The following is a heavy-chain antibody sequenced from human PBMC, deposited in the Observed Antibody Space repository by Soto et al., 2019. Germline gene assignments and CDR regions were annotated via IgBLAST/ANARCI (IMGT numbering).Heavy chain of an antibody. J-gene: IGHJ4*02. D-gene: IGHD5-18*01. CDR1: GYTFTSYG. V-gene: IGHV1-18*01. CDR2: ISAYNGNT. Sequence: QVQLVQSGAEVKKPGASVKVSCKASGYTFTSYGISWVRQAPGQGLEWMGWISAYNGNTNYAQKLQGRVTMITDTSTSTDYMELRSLRSDDTAVYYCASSLLVGYGLEGESDWGQGTLVTVSS. CDR3: ASSLLVGYGLEGESD.